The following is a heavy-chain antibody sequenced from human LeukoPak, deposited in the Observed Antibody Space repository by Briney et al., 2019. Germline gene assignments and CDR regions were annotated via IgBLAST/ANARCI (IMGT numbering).Heavy chain of an antibody. Sequence: KSSETLSLTCAVYGGSFSGYYWSWIRQPPGKGLEWIGEINHSGSTNYTPSLKSRVTISVDTSKNQFSLKLSSVTAADTAVYYCAREYYDYVWGSHRYARDYFDYWGQGTLVTVSS. V-gene: IGHV4-34*01. D-gene: IGHD3-16*02. J-gene: IGHJ4*02. CDR2: INHSGST. CDR3: AREYYDYVWGSHRYARDYFDY. CDR1: GGSFSGYY.